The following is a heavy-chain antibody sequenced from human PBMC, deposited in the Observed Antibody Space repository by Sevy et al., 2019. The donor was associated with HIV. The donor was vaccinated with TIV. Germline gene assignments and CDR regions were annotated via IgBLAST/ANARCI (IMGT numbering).Heavy chain of an antibody. CDR2: INGRGGST. CDR3: ARPSARRAAAASAFYDN. J-gene: IGHJ4*02. Sequence: GGSLRLSCVVSGYSFSSYAISWVRQAPGKGLEWVSTINGRGGSTYYADSVKGRFTISRDNPKNTLFLQMINLRVDDTAIYYCARPSARRAAAASAFYDNWGQGTLVTVSS. V-gene: IGHV3-23*01. D-gene: IGHD6-13*01. CDR1: GYSFSSYA.